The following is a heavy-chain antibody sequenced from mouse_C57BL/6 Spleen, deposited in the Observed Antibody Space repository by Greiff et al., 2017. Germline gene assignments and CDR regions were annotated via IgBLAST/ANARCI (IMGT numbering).Heavy chain of an antibody. CDR2: VYPGDGDT. CDR1: GYAFSSSW. J-gene: IGHJ2*01. CDR3: ARDYERYYGC. D-gene: IGHD1-1*02. V-gene: IGHV1-82*01. Sequence: VQLQESGPELVKPGASVKISCKASGYAFSSSWMNWVKQRPGKGLEWIGRVYPGDGDTNYNGKFKGKATLTADKSSSTAYMQLSSLTSEDSAVYCCARDYERYYGCRGQGTTLT.